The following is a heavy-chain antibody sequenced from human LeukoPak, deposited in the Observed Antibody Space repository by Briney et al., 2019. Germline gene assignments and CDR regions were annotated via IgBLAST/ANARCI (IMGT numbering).Heavy chain of an antibody. J-gene: IGHJ4*02. CDR3: ARHSSSWYYFGY. V-gene: IGHV4-39*01. D-gene: IGHD6-13*01. CDR2: IYYSGST. CDR1: GGSISSSSYY. Sequence: PSETLSLTCTVSGGSISSSSYYWGWIRQPPGKGLEWIGSIYYSGSTYYNPSLKSRVTISVDTSKNQFSLKLISVTAADTAVYYCARHSSSWYYFGYWGQGTLVTVSS.